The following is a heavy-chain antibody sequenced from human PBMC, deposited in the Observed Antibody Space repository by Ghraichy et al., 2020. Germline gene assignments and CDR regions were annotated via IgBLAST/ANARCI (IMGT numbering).Heavy chain of an antibody. CDR3: ARGVRRRIAAGPIYYYGMDV. Sequence: ASVKVSCKASGYTFTSYDINWVRQATGQGLEWMGWMNPNSGNTGYAQKFQGRVTMTRNTSISTAYMELSSLRSEDTAVYYCARGVRRRIAAGPIYYYGMDVWGQGTTVTVSS. J-gene: IGHJ6*02. D-gene: IGHD6-6*01. CDR1: GYTFTSYD. V-gene: IGHV1-8*01. CDR2: MNPNSGNT.